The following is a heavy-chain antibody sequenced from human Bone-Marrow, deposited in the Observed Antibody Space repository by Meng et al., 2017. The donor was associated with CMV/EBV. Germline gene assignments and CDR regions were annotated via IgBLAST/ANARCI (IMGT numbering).Heavy chain of an antibody. V-gene: IGHV3-30*02. CDR2: IRYDGSNK. CDR3: ARDADY. Sequence: GESLKISCAASGFTFSSYGMHWVRQAPGKGLEWVAFIRYDGSNKYYADSVKGRFTISRDNSKNTLYLQMSSLRSDDTAVYYCARDADYWGQGTLVTVSS. CDR1: GFTFSSYG. J-gene: IGHJ4*02.